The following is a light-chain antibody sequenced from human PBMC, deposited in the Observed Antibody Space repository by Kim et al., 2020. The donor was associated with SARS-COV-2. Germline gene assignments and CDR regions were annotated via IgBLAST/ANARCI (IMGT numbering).Light chain of an antibody. CDR2: RNN. CDR3: AAWDDSLSGVV. CDR1: RSHIGNNY. Sequence: GQRVTISCSGSRSHIGNNYVHWFQQLPGTAPKLLISRNNQRPSGVPDRFSGSKSGTSASLAISGLRSEDEADYYCAAWDDSLSGVVFGGGTQLTVL. J-gene: IGLJ2*01. V-gene: IGLV1-47*01.